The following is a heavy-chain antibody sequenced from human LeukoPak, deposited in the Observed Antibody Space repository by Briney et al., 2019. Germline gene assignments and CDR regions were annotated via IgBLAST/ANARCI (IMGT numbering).Heavy chain of an antibody. V-gene: IGHV1-2*02. J-gene: IGHJ4*02. CDR1: GYTFIANY. CDR2: MHVGNGNT. Sequence: ASVQVSCKASGYTFIANYLQWVRQAPGLGPEWLGWMHVGNGNTRYAPKFQGRVTLSRDTSINTAYMELSSLTSDDTAVYYCARECSYCDGGDCYSFDFWGQGTLVTVSS. CDR3: ARECSYCDGGDCYSFDF. D-gene: IGHD2-21*02.